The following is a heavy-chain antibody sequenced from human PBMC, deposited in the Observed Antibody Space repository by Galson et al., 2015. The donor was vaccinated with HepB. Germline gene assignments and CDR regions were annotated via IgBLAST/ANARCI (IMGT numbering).Heavy chain of an antibody. CDR2: IRNKAYGETT. Sequence: SLRLSCAGSGFTFGDYSLNWFRQAPGKGLEWVGFIRNKAYGETTQYAAPVKGRFTISRDDPKSIAYLQMDSLKTEDTAVYFCSRGHLFGVIWGQGTLVTVSS. D-gene: IGHD3-10*02. CDR1: GFTFGDYS. V-gene: IGHV3-49*03. CDR3: SRGHLFGVI. J-gene: IGHJ4*02.